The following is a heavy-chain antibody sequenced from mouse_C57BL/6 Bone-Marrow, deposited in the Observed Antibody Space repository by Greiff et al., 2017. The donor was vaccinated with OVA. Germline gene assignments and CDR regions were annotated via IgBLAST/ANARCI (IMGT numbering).Heavy chain of an antibody. CDR3: ARQDYYYGSSPEDY. J-gene: IGHJ4*01. CDR1: GFTFSSYA. D-gene: IGHD1-1*01. Sequence: EVMLVESGGGLVKPGGSLKLSCAASGFTFSSYAMSWVRQTPEKRLEWVATISDGGSYTYYPDNVKGRFTISRDNAKNNLYLQMSHLKSEDTAMYYCARQDYYYGSSPEDYWGQGTSVTVSS. CDR2: ISDGGSYT. V-gene: IGHV5-4*03.